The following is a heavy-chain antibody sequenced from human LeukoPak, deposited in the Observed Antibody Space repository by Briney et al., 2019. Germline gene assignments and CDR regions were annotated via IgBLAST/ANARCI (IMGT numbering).Heavy chain of an antibody. J-gene: IGHJ4*02. CDR1: GGSISSSNW. D-gene: IGHD4-11*01. CDR2: IYHSGST. Sequence: PSETLSLTCAVSGGSISSSNWWSWVRPPPGKGLEWIGEIYHSGSTYYIPSLKSRVTISVDTSKNQFSLKLSSVTAADTAVYYCARQGMTNFDYWGQGTLVTVSS. V-gene: IGHV4-4*02. CDR3: ARQGMTNFDY.